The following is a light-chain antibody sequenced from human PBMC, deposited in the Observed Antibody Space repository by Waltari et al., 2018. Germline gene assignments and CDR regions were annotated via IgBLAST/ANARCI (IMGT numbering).Light chain of an antibody. CDR2: EVN. CDR3: SSYAGSSNLI. J-gene: IGLJ2*01. Sequence: QSALTQPPSASGSPGQSVTISCTGTSSDIGSSKYVSWYQQHPPKAPKLMIYEVNKPPSGFPDRFAGSKSGNTASLTVSGLQADDEADYYCSSYAGSSNLIFGGGTKLTVL. CDR1: SSDIGSSKY. V-gene: IGLV2-8*01.